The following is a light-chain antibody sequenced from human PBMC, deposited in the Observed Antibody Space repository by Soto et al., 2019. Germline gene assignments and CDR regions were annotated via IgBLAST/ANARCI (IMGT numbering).Light chain of an antibody. Sequence: DIQLTQSPSSISASVGDRDTITCRSSQGLSSWLAWYQQRPGKAPKLLIYAASNLQSGVPSRFRRSCSWTEFSLTIGSLQPEDFATYYCQQAYSFPVTFGQGTRLEIK. V-gene: IGKV1D-12*01. J-gene: IGKJ5*01. CDR1: QGLSSW. CDR2: AAS. CDR3: QQAYSFPVT.